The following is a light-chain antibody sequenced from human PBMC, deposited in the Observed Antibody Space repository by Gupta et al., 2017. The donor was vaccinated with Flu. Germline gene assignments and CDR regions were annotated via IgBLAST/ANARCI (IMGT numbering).Light chain of an antibody. V-gene: IGLV1-44*01. CDR2: GND. Sequence: RVTISGAGVSSNIGRNTANWYQQLPGTAPKLLMYGNDHRPSGVPDRFSGSKSGNSASMAISGLQSEEEADYYCAAWDDSINGQVFGTGTKVTVL. CDR1: SSNIGRNT. J-gene: IGLJ1*01. CDR3: AAWDDSINGQV.